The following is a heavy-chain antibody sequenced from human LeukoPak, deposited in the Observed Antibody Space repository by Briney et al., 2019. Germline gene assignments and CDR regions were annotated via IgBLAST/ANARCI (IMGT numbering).Heavy chain of an antibody. CDR3: AKEGRSLQTY. Sequence: GGSLRLSCAASGFTFDDYAMHWVRQAPGKGLEWVSGISWNRGSIANADSVKGRFTISRDNAKNSLYLQMNSLRVEDTAVYYCAKEGRSLQTYWGQGTLVTVSS. CDR1: GFTFDDYA. J-gene: IGHJ4*02. D-gene: IGHD5-24*01. V-gene: IGHV3-9*01. CDR2: ISWNRGSI.